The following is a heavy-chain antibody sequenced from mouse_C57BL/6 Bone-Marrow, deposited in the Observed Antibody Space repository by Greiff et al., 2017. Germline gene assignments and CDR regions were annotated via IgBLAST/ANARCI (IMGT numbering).Heavy chain of an antibody. CDR1: GFNIKDDY. Sequence: EVQLQQSGAELVRPGASVKLSCTASGFNIKDDYMHWVKQRPEQGLEWIGWIDPENGDTEYASKFQGKATITADTSSNTAYLQLSSLTSEDTAVYYCTPLYYGSSYFYWYFDVWGTGTTVTDSS. V-gene: IGHV14-4*01. CDR2: IDPENGDT. D-gene: IGHD1-1*01. CDR3: TPLYYGSSYFYWYFDV. J-gene: IGHJ1*03.